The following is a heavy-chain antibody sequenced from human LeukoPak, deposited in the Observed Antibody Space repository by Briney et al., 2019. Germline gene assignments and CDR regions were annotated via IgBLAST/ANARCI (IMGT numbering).Heavy chain of an antibody. CDR3: AKRERYYFDS. CDR1: GFPFSSYA. Sequence: GGSLRLSCSASGFPFSSYAMHWVRQAPGKGLEYVSAISDSGGSTYYADSVKGRFTISRDNSKNTLYLQMNSLRAEDTAVYYCAKRERYYFDSWGQGTLVTVSS. J-gene: IGHJ4*02. CDR2: ISDSGGST. V-gene: IGHV3-64*04.